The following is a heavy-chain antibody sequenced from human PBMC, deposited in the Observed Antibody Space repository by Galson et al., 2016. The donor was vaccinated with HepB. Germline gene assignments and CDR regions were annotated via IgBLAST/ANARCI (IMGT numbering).Heavy chain of an antibody. D-gene: IGHD6-19*01. J-gene: IGHJ4*02. Sequence: SLRLSCAASGFTFSSFAMSWVRQAPGKGLEWVSGISDNSGGPYYADSVKGRFTISRDNSKSTLYLQLNSLSAEDTAIYYCARPNSDGLYTFTNWGQGTLVTVSS. CDR3: ARPNSDGLYTFTN. CDR2: ISDNSGGP. CDR1: GFTFSSFA. V-gene: IGHV3-23*01.